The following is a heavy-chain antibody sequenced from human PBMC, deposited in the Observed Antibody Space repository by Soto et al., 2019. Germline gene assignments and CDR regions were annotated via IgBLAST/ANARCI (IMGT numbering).Heavy chain of an antibody. CDR1: GGTFSSYA. D-gene: IGHD6-13*01. CDR3: AREGVHGYSSSWPYY. CDR2: IIPIFGTA. J-gene: IGHJ4*02. V-gene: IGHV1-69*01. Sequence: QVQLVQSGAEVKKPGSSVKVSCKASGGTFSSYAISWVRQAPGQGLEWMGGIIPIFGTANYAQKFQGRVTLTADDSTSTAYLALSSLRSEDTAVYYCAREGVHGYSSSWPYYWGQGTLVTVSS.